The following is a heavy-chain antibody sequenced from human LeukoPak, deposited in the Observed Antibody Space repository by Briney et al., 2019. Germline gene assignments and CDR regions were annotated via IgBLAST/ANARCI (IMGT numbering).Heavy chain of an antibody. Sequence: ASVKVSCKASGYTFTGYYMHWVRQAPGQGLEWIGWINPNSGGTNYAQKFQGRVTMTRDTSISTAYMELSRLRSDDTAVYYCPRVLGAYSGYEPFDYWGQGTLVTVSS. CDR2: INPNSGGT. J-gene: IGHJ4*02. V-gene: IGHV1-2*02. CDR1: GYTFTGYY. CDR3: PRVLGAYSGYEPFDY. D-gene: IGHD5-12*01.